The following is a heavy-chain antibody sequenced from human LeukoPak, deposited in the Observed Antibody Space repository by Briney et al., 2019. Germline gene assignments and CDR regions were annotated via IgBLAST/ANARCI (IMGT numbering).Heavy chain of an antibody. CDR3: ARIDNGFDP. J-gene: IGHJ5*02. V-gene: IGHV1-46*01. Sequence: ASVKVSCKASGYTFTSYYLHWVRQAPGQGLEWMGIIYPSDGSTNYAQKFQGRVTMTRDTSTSTVYMELSSLRSEHTAVYYCARIDNGFDPWGQGTLVTVSS. CDR1: GYTFTSYY. CDR2: IYPSDGST.